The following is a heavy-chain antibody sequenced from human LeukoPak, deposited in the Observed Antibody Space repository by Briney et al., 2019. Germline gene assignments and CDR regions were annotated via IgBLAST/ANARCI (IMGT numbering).Heavy chain of an antibody. V-gene: IGHV3-30*02. D-gene: IGHD5-18*01. CDR3: ARRGYSYGDY. CDR2: IRYDGSNK. J-gene: IGHJ4*02. Sequence: GGSLRLSCAASGFTFSSYGMHWVRQAPGKGLEWVAFIRYDGSNKYYADSVKGRFTISRDNAKNSLYLQMNSLRAEDTAVYYCARRGYSYGDYWGQGTLVTVSS. CDR1: GFTFSSYG.